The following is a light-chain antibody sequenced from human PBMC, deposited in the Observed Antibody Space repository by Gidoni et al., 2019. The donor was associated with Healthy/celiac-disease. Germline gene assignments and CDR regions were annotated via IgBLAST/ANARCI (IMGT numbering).Light chain of an antibody. CDR1: SNDVGGYNY. J-gene: IGLJ2*01. V-gene: IGLV2-14*03. CDR2: DVS. CDR3: SSFTTISTRV. Sequence: QSALTQTASVSGSPGQSITISCTGTSNDVGGYNYVSWSQQHPGKAPKLMIYDVSNRPSGVSNRFSGSKSANTASLTISGLQAEDEADYYCSSFTTISTRVFGGGTKLTVL.